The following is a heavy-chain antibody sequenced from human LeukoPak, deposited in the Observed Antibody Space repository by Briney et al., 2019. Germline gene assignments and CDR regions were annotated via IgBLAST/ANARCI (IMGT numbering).Heavy chain of an antibody. CDR3: ARHNRYSSSWLFDY. V-gene: IGHV4-39*01. CDR2: IFYSGST. CDR1: GASINMNPYY. D-gene: IGHD6-13*01. J-gene: IGHJ4*02. Sequence: SETLSLTCAVSGASINMNPYYWGCVRQPPGKGLEWVGSIFYSGSTIYNPSLKSRVTISVDTSKNQFSLKLSSVTAADTAVYYCARHNRYSSSWLFDYWGQETLVTVSS.